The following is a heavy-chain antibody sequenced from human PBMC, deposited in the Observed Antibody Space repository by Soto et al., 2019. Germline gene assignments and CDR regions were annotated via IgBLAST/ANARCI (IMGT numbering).Heavy chain of an antibody. CDR1: GDSVSSDTGA. V-gene: IGHV6-1*01. Sequence: SQTLSLTCVISGDSVSSDTGAWNWIRQSPSRGLEWLGRTHYRSKWSFDYAISVKSRITIDPDTSKVQFSLHLVSLTPEDTAVYYCAGVTWFRGMDVWGQGTPVTVSS. D-gene: IGHD3-10*01. CDR3: AGVTWFRGMDV. CDR2: THYRSKWSF. J-gene: IGHJ6*02.